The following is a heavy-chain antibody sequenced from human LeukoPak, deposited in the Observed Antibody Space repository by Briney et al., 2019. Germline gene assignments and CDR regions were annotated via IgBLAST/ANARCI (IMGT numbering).Heavy chain of an antibody. Sequence: GASVKVSCTASGYTFTSHLMHWVRQAPGQGLEWMGIINPSVGDTNYAQKFKGRVTMTRDTSTSTVYMELSSLRSEDTAVYYCASETPPYGPLDYWGQGTLVTVS. CDR3: ASETPPYGPLDY. J-gene: IGHJ4*02. CDR1: GYTFTSHL. V-gene: IGHV1-46*01. D-gene: IGHD3-10*01. CDR2: INPSVGDT.